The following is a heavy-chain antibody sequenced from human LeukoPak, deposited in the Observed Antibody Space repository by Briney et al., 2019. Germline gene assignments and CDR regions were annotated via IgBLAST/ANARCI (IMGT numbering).Heavy chain of an antibody. CDR3: ARHKRDTAMVTQYYYYGMDV. V-gene: IGHV4-59*08. CDR2: IYYSGST. CDR1: GGSISSYY. J-gene: IGHJ6*02. D-gene: IGHD5-18*01. Sequence: SETLSLTCTVSGGSISSYYWSWIRKPPGKGLEGIGYIYYSGSTNYNPSLKSRVTISVDTSKNQFSLKLSSVTAADTAVYYCARHKRDTAMVTQYYYYGMDVWGQGTTVTVSS.